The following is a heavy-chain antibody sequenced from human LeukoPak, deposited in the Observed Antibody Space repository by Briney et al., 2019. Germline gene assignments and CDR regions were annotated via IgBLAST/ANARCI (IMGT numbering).Heavy chain of an antibody. V-gene: IGHV1-8*01. Sequence: ASVKVFCKTSGYPFTTYEINWVRQAAGQGLEWMGWVHPDTGYADYAQKFQGRVTMTSDTSISTAYMELSSLRSDDTAVYFCARGPRNDPWGQGTLVTVSS. CDR2: VHPDTGYA. J-gene: IGHJ5*02. CDR3: ARGPRNDP. D-gene: IGHD1-14*01. CDR1: GYPFTTYE.